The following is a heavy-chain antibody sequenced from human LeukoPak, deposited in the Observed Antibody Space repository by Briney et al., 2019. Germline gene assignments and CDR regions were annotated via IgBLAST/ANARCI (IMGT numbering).Heavy chain of an antibody. CDR3: AKGRVWFGELLFTMDV. Sequence: GGSLRLSCAASGFIFTNYGMHWVRQAPGKGLEWVAVVSSDATNKYYADSVKGRFTISRENSKNTLYLQMNSLRGEDTAVYYCAKGRVWFGELLFTMDVWGQGTTVTVSS. CDR2: VSSDATNK. J-gene: IGHJ6*02. CDR1: GFIFTNYG. D-gene: IGHD3-10*01. V-gene: IGHV3-30*18.